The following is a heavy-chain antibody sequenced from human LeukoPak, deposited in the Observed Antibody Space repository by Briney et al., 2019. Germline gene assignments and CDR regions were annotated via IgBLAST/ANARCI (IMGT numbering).Heavy chain of an antibody. CDR1: GYTFTSYG. V-gene: IGHV1-18*04. CDR2: ISAYNGNT. J-gene: IGHJ4*02. D-gene: IGHD2-2*01. Sequence: ASVKVSCKASGYTFTSYGISWVRQAPGQGLEWMGWISAYNGNTNYAQKLQGRVTMTTDTSTSTAYMEPRSLRSDDTAVYYCARAPDIVVVPAATSFDYWGQGTLVTVSS. CDR3: ARAPDIVVVPAATSFDY.